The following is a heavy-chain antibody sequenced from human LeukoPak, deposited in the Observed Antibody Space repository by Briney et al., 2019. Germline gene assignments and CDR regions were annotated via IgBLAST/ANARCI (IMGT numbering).Heavy chain of an antibody. CDR2: KYYSGST. Sequence: PSETLSLTCDVSGVSINTCCYYWTWIRQPPGKGLEWIGFKYYSGSTRYNSSLRSRLTISLDSSKNQFSLRLTSVTAADTAVYYCARGRSYGFDFDSWGPGNPFIVSS. D-gene: IGHD5-18*01. CDR3: ARGRSYGFDFDS. J-gene: IGHJ4*02. V-gene: IGHV4-61*01. CDR1: GVSINTCCYY.